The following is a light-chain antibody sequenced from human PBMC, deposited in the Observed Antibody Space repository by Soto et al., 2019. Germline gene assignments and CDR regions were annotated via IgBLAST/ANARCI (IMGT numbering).Light chain of an antibody. V-gene: IGKV1-5*03. J-gene: IGKJ2*01. CDR1: QSLSYW. Sequence: DIQMTQSPSTLSASVGDTVTITCRASQSLSYWLAWYQQKPGQAPKLLIHKASTLEIGVPSRFSGRGSGTEFNLTISSLQPDDFATFYCQQYDRFPYTFGQGTKLEIK. CDR3: QQYDRFPYT. CDR2: KAS.